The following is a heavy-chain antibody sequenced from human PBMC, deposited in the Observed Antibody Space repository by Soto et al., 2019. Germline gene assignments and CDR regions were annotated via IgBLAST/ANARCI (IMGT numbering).Heavy chain of an antibody. D-gene: IGHD3-16*01. J-gene: IGHJ3*02. CDR2: IYWNDDK. CDR1: GFSLSTRALG. CDR3: AHRHDLRGFDT. Sequence: SGPTLVNPTQTLTLTCTFSGFSLSTRALGVGWIRQPPGKALEWLALIYWNDDKRYSPSLKNRLTITKDTSKNHVVLTMTNMDPVDTATYYCAHRHDLRGFDTWGQGTVVTVSS. V-gene: IGHV2-5*01.